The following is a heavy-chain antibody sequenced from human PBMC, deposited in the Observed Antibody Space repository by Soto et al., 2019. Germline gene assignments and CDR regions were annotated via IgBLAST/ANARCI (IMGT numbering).Heavy chain of an antibody. CDR2: ISYDGSNK. CDR3: AKSNTVTDWWWFDP. V-gene: IGHV3-30*18. J-gene: IGHJ5*02. CDR1: GFTFSSYG. Sequence: GGSXRLSCTASGFTFSSYGMHWVRQAPGKGLEWVAVISYDGSNKYYADSVKGRFTISRDNSKNTLYLQMNSLRAEDTAVYYCAKSNTVTDWWWFDPWGEGTLVTGSS. D-gene: IGHD4-4*01.